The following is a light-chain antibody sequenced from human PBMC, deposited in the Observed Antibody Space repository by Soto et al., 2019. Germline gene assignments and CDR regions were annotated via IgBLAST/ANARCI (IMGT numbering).Light chain of an antibody. J-gene: IGKJ1*01. Sequence: DIQMTQCPSTLSGSVGDRVTINCRASQTISSGLAWYQQKPGKAPKLLFYKASTLKSGVPSRFSGSGSGTEFPLTISSLQPDDFAPYYCQHNNSYSAPFGQGHEV. CDR1: QTISSG. CDR2: KAS. CDR3: QHNNSYSAP. V-gene: IGKV1-5*03.